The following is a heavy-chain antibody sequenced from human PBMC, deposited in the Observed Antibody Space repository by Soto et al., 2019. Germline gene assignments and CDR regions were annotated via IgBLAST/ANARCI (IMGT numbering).Heavy chain of an antibody. CDR1: GYTFSSYS. CDR2: FRSSGDDGTT. Sequence: GGSLRLSCAASGYTFSSYSMTWVRQAPGKGLEWVSGFRSSGDDGTTYYADSVKGRFTISRDNSKNTLLLQMNSLRADHTYIYCSAKKVNSGSGSQYFDYWGQGTLVTVSS. CDR3: AKKVNSGSGSQYFDY. D-gene: IGHD3-10*01. V-gene: IGHV3-23*01. J-gene: IGHJ4*02.